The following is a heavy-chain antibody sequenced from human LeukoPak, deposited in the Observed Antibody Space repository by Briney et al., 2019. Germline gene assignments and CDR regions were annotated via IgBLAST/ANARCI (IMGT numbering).Heavy chain of an antibody. CDR3: ARDKPSTFRQYGRGKPFDY. CDR2: INVSGGT. CDR1: GGSFSGSR. V-gene: IGHV4-34*01. D-gene: IGHD4-11*01. Sequence: SETLSLTCDVHGGSFSGSRWSWLRQAPGMGLEWIGDINVSGGTNYNPSLKTRVIRSLDTSKNQFSLNLNSVTAADAAVYYCARDKPSTFRQYGRGKPFDYWGQGTLVTVSS. J-gene: IGHJ4*02.